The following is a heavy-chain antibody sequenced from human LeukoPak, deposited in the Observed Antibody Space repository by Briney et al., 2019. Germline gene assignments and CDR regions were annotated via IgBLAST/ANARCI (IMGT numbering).Heavy chain of an antibody. V-gene: IGHV3-30*04. Sequence: GGSLRLSCAASGFTFSSYAMHWVRQAPGKGLEWVAVISYDGSNKYYADSVKGRFTISRDNSKNTLYLQMNSLRAEDTAVYYCARAPHIVVVTAIDYRGQGTLVTVSS. CDR2: ISYDGSNK. CDR3: ARAPHIVVVTAIDY. D-gene: IGHD2-21*02. CDR1: GFTFSSYA. J-gene: IGHJ4*02.